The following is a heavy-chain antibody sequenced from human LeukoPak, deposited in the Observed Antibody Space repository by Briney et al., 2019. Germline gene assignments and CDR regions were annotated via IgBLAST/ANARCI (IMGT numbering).Heavy chain of an antibody. J-gene: IGHJ4*02. V-gene: IGHV4-39*01. D-gene: IGHD6-19*01. CDR2: IYYSGST. CDR3: ARRLAVAGPFDY. Sequence: SGTLSLTCTVSGGSISSSSYYWGWIRQPPGKGLEWLGSIYYSGSTYYNPSLKSRVTISVDTSKNQFSLKLSSVTAADTAVYYCARRLAVAGPFDYWGQGTLVTVSS. CDR1: GGSISSSSYY.